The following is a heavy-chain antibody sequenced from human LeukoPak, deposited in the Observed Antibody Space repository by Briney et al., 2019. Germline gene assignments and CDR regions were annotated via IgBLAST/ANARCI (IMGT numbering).Heavy chain of an antibody. CDR3: AIGQYISSSSASAFDI. CDR1: GYTFTSNY. J-gene: IGHJ3*02. D-gene: IGHD6-6*01. V-gene: IGHV1-2*02. CDR2: INPNSGGT. Sequence: ASVKVSCKAFGYTFTSNYMHWVRQAPGQGLEWMGWINPNSGGTNYAQKFQGRVTMTRDTSISTAYMELSRLTSDDTAVFYCAIGQYISSSSASAFDIWGQGTMVSVSS.